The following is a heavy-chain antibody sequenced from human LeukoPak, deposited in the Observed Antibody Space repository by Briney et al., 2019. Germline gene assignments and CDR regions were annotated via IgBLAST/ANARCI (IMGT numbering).Heavy chain of an antibody. CDR1: GFTFSSYG. CDR3: ARAPGVTVAGRGVFDY. D-gene: IGHD6-19*01. CDR2: IWYDGSNK. V-gene: IGHV3-33*01. J-gene: IGHJ4*02. Sequence: GGSLRLSCAASGFTFSSYGMHWVRQAPGKGLEWVAVIWYDGSNKYYADSVKGRFTISRDNSKNTLYLQMNSLRAEDTAVYYCARAPGVTVAGRGVFDYWGQGTLVTVSS.